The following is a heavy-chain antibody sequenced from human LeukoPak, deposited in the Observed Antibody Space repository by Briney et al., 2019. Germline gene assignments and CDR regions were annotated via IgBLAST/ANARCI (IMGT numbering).Heavy chain of an antibody. CDR1: GFTFSSYG. J-gene: IGHJ4*02. D-gene: IGHD4-17*01. Sequence: GGPLRLSCAASGFTFSSYGMHWVRQAPGKGLEGVAFIRYDGGNKYYADSVKGRFTISRENSKNTLCLQMNSLRAEDTAVYYCAKEIWPTVTTPGHTHFDYWGQGTLVTVSS. CDR2: IRYDGGNK. CDR3: AKEIWPTVTTPGHTHFDY. V-gene: IGHV3-30*02.